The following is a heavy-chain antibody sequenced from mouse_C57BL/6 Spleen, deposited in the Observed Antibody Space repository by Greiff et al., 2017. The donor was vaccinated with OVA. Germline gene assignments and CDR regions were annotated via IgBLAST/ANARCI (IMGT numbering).Heavy chain of an antibody. J-gene: IGHJ2*01. CDR1: GYSFTDYN. CDR2: INPNYGTT. V-gene: IGHV1-39*01. CDR3: ARSITTVFNY. D-gene: IGHD1-1*01. Sequence: VQLQQSGPELVKPGASVKISCKASGYSFTDYNMNWVQQSHGKSLEWIGVINPNYGTTRYNQKFKGKATLTVAQSSSTSYMHLNSLTSEDSAVYYGARSITTVFNYWGQGTTLTVSS.